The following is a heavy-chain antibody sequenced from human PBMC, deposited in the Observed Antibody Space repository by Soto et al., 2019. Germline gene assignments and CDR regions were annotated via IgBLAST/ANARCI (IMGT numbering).Heavy chain of an antibody. D-gene: IGHD6-13*01. Sequence: GASVKVSCKASGYTFNRYYMHWVRQAPGPGLEWMGWISPHTGGTNYAQKLQGRVTMTTDTSTSTAYMELRSLRSDDTAVYYCARDLGIAAAGLDYYGMDVWGQGTTVTVSS. J-gene: IGHJ6*02. CDR2: ISPHTGGT. CDR1: GYTFNRYY. CDR3: ARDLGIAAAGLDYYGMDV. V-gene: IGHV1-18*04.